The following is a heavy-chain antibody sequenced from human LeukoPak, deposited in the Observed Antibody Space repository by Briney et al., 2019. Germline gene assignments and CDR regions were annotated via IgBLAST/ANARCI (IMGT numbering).Heavy chain of an antibody. CDR3: ARGGDYDFWSGYRKYCDY. J-gene: IGHJ4*02. Sequence: PGGSLRLSCAASGFIFSSYSMNWVRQAPGKGLEWVSSISSSSSYIYYADSVKGRFTISRDNAKNSLYLQMNSLRAEDTAVYYCARGGDYDFWSGYRKYCDYWGQGTLVTVSS. D-gene: IGHD3-3*01. CDR1: GFIFSSYS. V-gene: IGHV3-21*01. CDR2: ISSSSSYI.